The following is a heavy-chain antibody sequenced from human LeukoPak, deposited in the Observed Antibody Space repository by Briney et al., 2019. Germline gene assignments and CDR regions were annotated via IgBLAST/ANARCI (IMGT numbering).Heavy chain of an antibody. CDR1: GYTFTGYY. CDR2: FDPEDGET. J-gene: IGHJ5*02. Sequence: ASVKVSCKASGYTFTGYYMHWVRQAPGKGLEWMGGFDPEDGETIYAQKFQGRITMSRDTSTSTVYMELSSLRSEDTAFYYCATDHSMANTAWWFDPWGQGTLVTVSS. D-gene: IGHD5-24*01. CDR3: ATDHSMANTAWWFDP. V-gene: IGHV1-24*01.